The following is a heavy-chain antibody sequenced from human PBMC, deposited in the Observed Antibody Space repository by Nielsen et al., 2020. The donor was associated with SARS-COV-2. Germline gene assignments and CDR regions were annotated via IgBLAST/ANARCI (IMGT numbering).Heavy chain of an antibody. CDR2: ISAHNGNT. J-gene: IGHJ4*02. D-gene: IGHD3/OR15-3a*01. CDR3: ARGTGEDY. Sequence: ASVKVSCKASGYTFTNYGISWVRQAPGQGLEWMGWISAHNGNTKYVQKLQGRVTMTTDTSTSTAHMELRSLRADDTAVYYCARGTGEDYWGQGTLVTVSS. V-gene: IGHV1-18*01. CDR1: GYTFTNYG.